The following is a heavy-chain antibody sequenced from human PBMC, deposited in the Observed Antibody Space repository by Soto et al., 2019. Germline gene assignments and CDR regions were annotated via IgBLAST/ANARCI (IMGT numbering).Heavy chain of an antibody. Sequence: QITLKESGPTLVKPTQTLTLTCTFSGFSLSTPGAGVGWIRQPPGKALEWLTLLYWDDSKRYNPPLKSRLTITKDTSKNQVLLTMSSMDPVDSATYYCVSGSFPNWFDPWGQGILVIVSS. J-gene: IGHJ5*02. D-gene: IGHD3-10*01. CDR1: GFSLSTPGAG. V-gene: IGHV2-5*02. CDR2: LYWDDSK. CDR3: VSGSFPNWFDP.